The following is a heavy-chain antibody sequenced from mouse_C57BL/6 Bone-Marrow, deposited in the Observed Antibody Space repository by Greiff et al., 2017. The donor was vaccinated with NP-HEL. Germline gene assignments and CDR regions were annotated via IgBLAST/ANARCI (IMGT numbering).Heavy chain of an antibody. J-gene: IGHJ4*01. CDR2: IYPGSGST. CDR1: GYTFTSYW. V-gene: IGHV1-55*01. Sequence: VQLQQPGAELVKPGASVKMSCKASGYTFTSYWITWVKQRPGQGLEWIGDIYPGSGSTNYNEKFKSKATLTVDTSSSTAYMQLSSLTSEDSAVYYCARSLYYYGSSYGYAMDYWGQGTSVTVSS. D-gene: IGHD1-1*01. CDR3: ARSLYYYGSSYGYAMDY.